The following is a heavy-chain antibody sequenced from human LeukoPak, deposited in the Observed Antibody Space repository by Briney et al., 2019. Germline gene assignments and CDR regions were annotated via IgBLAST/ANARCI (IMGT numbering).Heavy chain of an antibody. CDR1: GYTFTSYA. Sequence: GASVKVSCKASGYTFTSYAMNWVRQAPAQGLEWMGWINTNTGNPTYAQGFTGRFVFSLDTSVSTAYLQISSLKAEDTAVYYCASRSSGWLYKGAFDIWGQGTMVTVSS. J-gene: IGHJ3*02. CDR2: INTNTGNP. D-gene: IGHD6-19*01. V-gene: IGHV7-4-1*02. CDR3: ASRSSGWLYKGAFDI.